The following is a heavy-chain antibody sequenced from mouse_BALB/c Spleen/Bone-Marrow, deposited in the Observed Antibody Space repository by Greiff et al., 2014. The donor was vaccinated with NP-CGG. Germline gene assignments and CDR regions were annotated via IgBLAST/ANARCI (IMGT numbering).Heavy chain of an antibody. CDR3: AAYYYGSSQFAY. Sequence: EVQLQQSGAELVKPGASVKLSCTASGFIIKDTYRHWVKRRPEQGLEWIGRIDPANGNTKYDPTFQGKATITADTSANTAYLQLSSLTSEATTVYYCAAYYYGSSQFAYWGQGTLVTVSA. CDR1: GFIIKDTY. V-gene: IGHV14-3*02. CDR2: IDPANGNT. D-gene: IGHD1-1*01. J-gene: IGHJ3*01.